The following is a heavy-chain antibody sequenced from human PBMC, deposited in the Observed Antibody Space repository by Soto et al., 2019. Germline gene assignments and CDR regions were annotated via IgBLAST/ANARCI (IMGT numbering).Heavy chain of an antibody. CDR2: IIPIRGIA. D-gene: IGHD6-19*01. V-gene: IGHV1-69*04. J-gene: IGHJ4*02. CDR1: GGTFSSYT. Sequence: SVKVSCKASGGTFSSYTISWVRQAPGQGLEWMGRIIPIRGIANYAQKFQGRVTITADKSTSTAYMELSSLRSEDTAVYYCARDLGYSSGWYAYWGQGTLVTVSS. CDR3: ARDLGYSSGWYAY.